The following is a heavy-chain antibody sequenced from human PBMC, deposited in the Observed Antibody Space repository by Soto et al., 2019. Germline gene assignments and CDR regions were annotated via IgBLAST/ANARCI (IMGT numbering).Heavy chain of an antibody. J-gene: IGHJ6*02. Sequence: EELLVEAGGGLVQPGGSLRLSCAASGFTFSTYSMNWVRQAPGKGLEWISNIRSSSSTKYYAGSVKGRFAISRDNAMNSLFLQMNSLRDEDTAVYYCARGHGMDVWGQRTTVIVSS. CDR3: ARGHGMDV. CDR2: IRSSSSTK. V-gene: IGHV3-48*02. CDR1: GFTFSTYS.